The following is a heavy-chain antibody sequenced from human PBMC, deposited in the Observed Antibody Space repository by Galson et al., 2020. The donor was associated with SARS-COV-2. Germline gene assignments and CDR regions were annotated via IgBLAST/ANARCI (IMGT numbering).Heavy chain of an antibody. CDR3: ATDLNWVVS. Sequence: GESLKISCVASGFPFASYAMTWVRQAPGKGLEWVSGLGGSDGAIDYADSVKGRFTASRDNAKNTLFLNMNSLGAEDTAIYYCATDLNWVVSWGQGILVTVSS. J-gene: IGHJ4*02. CDR2: LGGSDGAI. CDR1: GFPFASYA. D-gene: IGHD3-16*01. V-gene: IGHV3-23*01.